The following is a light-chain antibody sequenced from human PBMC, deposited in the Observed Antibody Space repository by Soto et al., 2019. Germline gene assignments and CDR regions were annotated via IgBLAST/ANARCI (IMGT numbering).Light chain of an antibody. CDR3: SSYAGSSNV. J-gene: IGLJ1*01. V-gene: IGLV2-14*02. CDR2: EVT. Sequence: QSVLTQPASVSGSPGQSITISCTGTSSDIGSYDLVSWYQQHPGTAPKLIIYEVTKRPSGVSTRFSGSKSGNTASLTVSGLRAEDEADYYCSSYAGSSNVFGTGTKVTVL. CDR1: SSDIGSYDL.